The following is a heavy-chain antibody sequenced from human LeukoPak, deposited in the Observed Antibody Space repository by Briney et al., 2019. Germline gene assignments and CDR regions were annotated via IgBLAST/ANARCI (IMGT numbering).Heavy chain of an antibody. CDR1: GFTFSSYW. V-gene: IGHV3-74*01. CDR2: IKSDGSGT. CDR3: AVNQGGGDSYFDY. J-gene: IGHJ4*02. Sequence: GGSLRLSCAASGFTFSSYWMHWVRQAPGKGLVWVSRIKSDGSGTTYADSVKGRFTISRDNAKNTLYLQMNSLRAEDTAVYYCAVNQGGGDSYFDYWGQGTLVTVSS. D-gene: IGHD2-21*02.